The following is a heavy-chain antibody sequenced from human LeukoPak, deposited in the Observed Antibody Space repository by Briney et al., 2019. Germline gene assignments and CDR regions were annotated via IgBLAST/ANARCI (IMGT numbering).Heavy chain of an antibody. CDR1: GFSFTSYA. V-gene: IGHV3-23*01. J-gene: IGHJ4*02. D-gene: IGHD6-19*01. Sequence: GGSLRLSCVASGFSFTSYAMTWVRQAPGRGLEWVSTISDNGGTTYYADAVKGRFTISRENSKNTLYLQMNSLRAEDTAVYYCARVSAVAGFIDYWGQGTLVTVSS. CDR3: ARVSAVAGFIDY. CDR2: ISDNGGTT.